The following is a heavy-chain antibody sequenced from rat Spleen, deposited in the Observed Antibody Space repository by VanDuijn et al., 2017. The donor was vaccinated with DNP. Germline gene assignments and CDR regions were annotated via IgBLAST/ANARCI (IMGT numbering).Heavy chain of an antibody. J-gene: IGHJ2*01. CDR3: TTEGAR. D-gene: IGHD1-2*01. Sequence: EVQLVESGGGLVQPGRSMKLSCAASGFTFSTFPMAWVRQAPTKGLEWVASISTNGGSTYYRDSVKGRFTISRDNAKSSLYLQMDSLRSEDTATYYCTTEGARWGQGVMVTVSS. V-gene: IGHV5-46*01. CDR1: GFTFSTFP. CDR2: ISTNGGST.